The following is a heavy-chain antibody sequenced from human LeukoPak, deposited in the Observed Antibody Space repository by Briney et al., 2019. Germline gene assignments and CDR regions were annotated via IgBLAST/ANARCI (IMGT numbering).Heavy chain of an antibody. J-gene: IGHJ4*02. CDR1: GYSISSGYY. CDR2: IYHSGST. D-gene: IGHD3-10*01. CDR3: ATYYGSGEDYYFDY. V-gene: IGHV4-38-2*01. Sequence: SETLSLTCAVSGYSISSGYYWAWIRQPPGKGLEWIGSIYHSGSTYYNPSLKSRVTISVDTSKNQFSLKLSSVTAADTAVYYCATYYGSGEDYYFDYWGQGTLVTVSS.